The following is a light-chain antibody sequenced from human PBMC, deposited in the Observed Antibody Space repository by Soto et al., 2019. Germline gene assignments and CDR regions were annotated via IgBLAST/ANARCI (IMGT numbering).Light chain of an antibody. CDR3: LSFDSSLSVV. CDR2: GNT. CDR1: SSNIGAGYD. Sequence: QSVLTQPPSVSGAPGQRVTISCTGSSSNIGAGYDVHWYQQLPGRAPKLLIYGNTNRPSGVPDRFSGSKSGTSASLAITGLQAEDEADYYCLSFDSSLSVVFGGRTKHTVL. J-gene: IGLJ2*01. V-gene: IGLV1-40*01.